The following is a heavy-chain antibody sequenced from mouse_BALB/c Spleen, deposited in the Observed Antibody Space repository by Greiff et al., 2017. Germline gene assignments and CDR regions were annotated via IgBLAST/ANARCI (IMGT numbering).Heavy chain of an antibody. V-gene: IGHV14-3*02. CDR3: ARVTTVVDDYYAMDY. CDR2: IDPANGNT. J-gene: IGHJ4*01. CDR1: GFNIKDTY. D-gene: IGHD1-1*01. Sequence: VQLQQSGAELVKPGASVKLSCTASGFNIKDTYMHWVKQRPEQGLEWIGRIDPANGNTKYDPKFQGKATITADTSSNTAYLQLSSPTSEDTAVYYCARVTTVVDDYYAMDYWGQGTSVTVSS.